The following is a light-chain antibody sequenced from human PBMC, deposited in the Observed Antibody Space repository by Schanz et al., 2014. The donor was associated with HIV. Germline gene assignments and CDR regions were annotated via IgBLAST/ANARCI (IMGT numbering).Light chain of an antibody. CDR1: SSDVGGYNY. V-gene: IGLV2-8*01. Sequence: QSALTQPPSASGSPGQSVTISCTGTSSDVGGYNYLSWHQQHPGKAPKLMIYEVSKRPSGVPDRFSGSKSGNTASLTISGLQAEDETDYYCSSYTSSNTVLFGGGTKLTVL. CDR3: SSYTSSNTVL. CDR2: EVS. J-gene: IGLJ2*01.